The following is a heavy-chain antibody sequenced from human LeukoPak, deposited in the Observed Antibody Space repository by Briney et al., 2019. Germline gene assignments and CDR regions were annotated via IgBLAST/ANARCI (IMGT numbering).Heavy chain of an antibody. CDR2: INHSGST. D-gene: IGHD6-19*01. CDR3: ARGQYSSGWYQY. J-gene: IGHJ4*02. Sequence: SETLSLTCAVYGGSFSGYYWSWIRQPPGKGLEWIGEINHSGSTNYNPSLKSRVTISVHTSKNQFSLKLSSVTAADTAVYYCARGQYSSGWYQYWGQGTLVTVSS. V-gene: IGHV4-34*01. CDR1: GGSFSGYY.